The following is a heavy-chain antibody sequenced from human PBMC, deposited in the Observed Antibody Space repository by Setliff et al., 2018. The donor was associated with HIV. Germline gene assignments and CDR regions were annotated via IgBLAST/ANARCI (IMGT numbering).Heavy chain of an antibody. V-gene: IGHV4-38-2*02. CDR2: FYHGGGT. D-gene: IGHD3-22*01. J-gene: IGHJ4*02. Sequence: TLSLTCAVSGYIISRGYHWGWIRQPPGKGLEWIGSFYHGGGTYYKSSLKSRVTISVDTSKNQFSLKLNSVTAADTAVYYCARDLPDSSGYQFDYWGQGTRVTVSS. CDR3: ARDLPDSSGYQFDY. CDR1: GYIISRGYH.